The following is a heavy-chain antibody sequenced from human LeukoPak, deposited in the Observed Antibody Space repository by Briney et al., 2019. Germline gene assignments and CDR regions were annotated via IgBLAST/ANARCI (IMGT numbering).Heavy chain of an antibody. CDR3: ARDPTYGDPADY. Sequence: ASVKVSCKASGYTFTSYGISWVRQAPGQGLEWMGRISAYNGNTNYAQKLQGRVTMTTDTSTSTAYMELRSLRSEDTAVYYCARDPTYGDPADYWGQGTLVTVSS. V-gene: IGHV1-18*01. CDR2: ISAYNGNT. CDR1: GYTFTSYG. J-gene: IGHJ4*02. D-gene: IGHD4-17*01.